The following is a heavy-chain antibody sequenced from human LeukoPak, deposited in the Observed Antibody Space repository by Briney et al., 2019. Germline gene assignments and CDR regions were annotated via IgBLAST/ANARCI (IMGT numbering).Heavy chain of an antibody. CDR2: ISYDGSNK. CDR3: AREGPEDILFGELFDY. J-gene: IGHJ4*02. Sequence: PGGSLRLSCAASGFTFSSYAMHWVRQAPGKGLEWVGVISYDGSNKYYAGSVKGRFTISRDNSKNTLYLQMNSLRAGDTAVYYCAREGPEDILFGELFDYWGQGTLVTVSS. D-gene: IGHD3-10*01. V-gene: IGHV3-30-3*01. CDR1: GFTFSSYA.